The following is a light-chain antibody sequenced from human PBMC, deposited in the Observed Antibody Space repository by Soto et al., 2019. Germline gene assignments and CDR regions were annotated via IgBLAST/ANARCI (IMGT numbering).Light chain of an antibody. J-gene: IGKJ1*01. CDR1: QSVSSSY. CDR2: GAS. Sequence: EIVLTQSPGTLALSPGERATLSGRASQSVSSSYLAWYQQKPGQAPRLLIYGASSRATGIPDRFSGSGSGTEFTLTISRLEPEDFAVYYCQQYGSSSWTFGQGTKVEIK. CDR3: QQYGSSSWT. V-gene: IGKV3-20*01.